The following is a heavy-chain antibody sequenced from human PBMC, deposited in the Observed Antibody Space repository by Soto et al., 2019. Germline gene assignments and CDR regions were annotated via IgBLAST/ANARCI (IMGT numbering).Heavy chain of an antibody. V-gene: IGHV4-38-2*01. CDR3: ARGRYSHGGFDY. Sequence: SETLSLTCAVSGYSISSGYYWGWIRQPPGKGLEWIGSIYHSGSTYYNPSLRSRVTISVDTSKNQFSPKLSSVTAADTAVYYCARGRYSHGGFDYSGQGTLVTVSS. CDR2: IYHSGST. D-gene: IGHD5-18*01. CDR1: GYSISSGYY. J-gene: IGHJ4*02.